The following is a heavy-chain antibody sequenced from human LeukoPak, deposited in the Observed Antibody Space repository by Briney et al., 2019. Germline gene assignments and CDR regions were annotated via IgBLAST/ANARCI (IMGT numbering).Heavy chain of an antibody. J-gene: IGHJ4*02. CDR3: ARENSGSYYAD. Sequence: ASVKVSCKASGGTFSSYTISWVRRAPGQGLEWMGRIIPILGIANYAQKFQGRVTITADKSTSTAYMELSSLRSEDTAVYYCARENSGSYYADWGQGTLVTVSS. CDR2: IIPILGIA. V-gene: IGHV1-69*02. CDR1: GGTFSSYT. D-gene: IGHD1-26*01.